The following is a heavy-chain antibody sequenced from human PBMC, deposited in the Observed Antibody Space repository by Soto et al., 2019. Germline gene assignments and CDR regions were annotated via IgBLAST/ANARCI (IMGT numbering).Heavy chain of an antibody. V-gene: IGHV1-69*02. CDR1: GGTFSSYT. J-gene: IGHJ6*02. CDR2: IIPILGIA. Sequence: QVQLVQSGAEVKKPGSSVKVSCKASGGTFSSYTISWVRQAPGQGLEWMGRIIPILGIANYAQKFQGRVTITPDKSPSTAYMEVSGLSSEDTAVYYCTSMAPTSLGYFDWLSPRGYGMVVWGQGTTVTVSS. CDR3: TSMAPTSLGYFDWLSPRGYGMVV. D-gene: IGHD3-9*01.